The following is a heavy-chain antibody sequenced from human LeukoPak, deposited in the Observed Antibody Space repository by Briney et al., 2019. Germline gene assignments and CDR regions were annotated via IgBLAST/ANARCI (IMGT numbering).Heavy chain of an antibody. J-gene: IGHJ4*02. CDR2: INPSGGST. Sequence: ASVKVSCKASGYTFTSYYLHWVRRAPGQGPEWMGIINPSGGSTSYAQKFQGRVTMTRDTSTRTVYMELSSLRSDDTAVYYCARALGFLDYYFDYWGQGTLVTVSS. D-gene: IGHD3-10*01. CDR1: GYTFTSYY. CDR3: ARALGFLDYYFDY. V-gene: IGHV1-46*01.